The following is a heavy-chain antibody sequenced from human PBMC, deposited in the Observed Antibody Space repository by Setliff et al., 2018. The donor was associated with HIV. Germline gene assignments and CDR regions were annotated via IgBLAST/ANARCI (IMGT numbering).Heavy chain of an antibody. CDR2: IYYSGST. CDR3: ARSRNYSTPDY. Sequence: SETLSLTCTVSGGSISSGGYYWSWIRQHPGKGLEWIGYIYYSGSTYYNPSLKSRVTISLATSKNQFSLKLSSVTAAGTAVYYCARSRNYSTPDYWGQGTLVTVSS. D-gene: IGHD1-7*01. V-gene: IGHV4-31*03. CDR1: GGSISSGGYY. J-gene: IGHJ4*02.